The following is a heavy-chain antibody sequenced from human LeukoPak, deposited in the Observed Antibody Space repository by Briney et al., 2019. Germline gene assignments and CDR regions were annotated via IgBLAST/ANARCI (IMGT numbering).Heavy chain of an antibody. CDR2: ISAYNGNT. D-gene: IGHD3-22*01. J-gene: IGHJ4*02. CDR1: GYTFTSYG. CDR3: ARGGYYDSSGYYRY. V-gene: IGHV1-18*01. Sequence: ASVKVSCKASGYTFTSYGISWVRQAPGQGLEWMGWISAYNGNTNYAQKFQGRITITRDTSASTAYMELSSLRSEDTAVYYCARGGYYDSSGYYRYWGQGTLDTVSS.